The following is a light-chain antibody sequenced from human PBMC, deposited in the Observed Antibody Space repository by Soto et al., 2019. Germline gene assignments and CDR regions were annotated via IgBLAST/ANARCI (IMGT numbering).Light chain of an antibody. V-gene: IGLV1-40*01. CDR1: SSNIGTGYD. J-gene: IGLJ1*01. CDR3: HSYDASLSGYV. CDR2: GST. Sequence: QSVLTQPPSVSGAPGQRVTISCTGSSSNIGTGYDVHWYQQLPGTAPKLLIYGSTNRPSGVPDRFSGSQSGTSASLAITGLQAEDDADYYCHSYDASLSGYVFGTGTKLTVL.